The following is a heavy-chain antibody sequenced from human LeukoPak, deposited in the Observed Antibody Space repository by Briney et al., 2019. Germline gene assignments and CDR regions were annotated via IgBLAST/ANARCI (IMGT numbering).Heavy chain of an antibody. V-gene: IGHV4-39*07. CDR2: IYYSGST. CDR1: GGSISSSSYY. CDR3: ARVLAAAGNNWFDP. D-gene: IGHD6-13*01. Sequence: SETLSLTCTVSGGSISSSSYYWGWIRQPPGKGLQWIGSIYYSGSTYYNPSLKSRVTISVDTSKNQFSLKLSSATAADTAVYSCARVLAAAGNNWFDPWGQGTLVTVSS. J-gene: IGHJ5*02.